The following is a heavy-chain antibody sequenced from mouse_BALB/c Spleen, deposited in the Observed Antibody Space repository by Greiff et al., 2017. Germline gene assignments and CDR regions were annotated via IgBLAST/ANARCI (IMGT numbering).Heavy chain of an antibody. Sequence: LVESGPELVKPGASVKISCKASGYTFTDYYINWVKQKPGQGLEWIGWIYPGSGNTKYNEKFKGKATLTVDTSSSTAYMQLSSLTSEDTAVYFCARSTMISYYYAMDYWGQGTSVTVSS. D-gene: IGHD2-4*01. CDR1: GYTFTDYY. V-gene: IGHV1-84*02. J-gene: IGHJ4*01. CDR2: IYPGSGNT. CDR3: ARSTMISYYYAMDY.